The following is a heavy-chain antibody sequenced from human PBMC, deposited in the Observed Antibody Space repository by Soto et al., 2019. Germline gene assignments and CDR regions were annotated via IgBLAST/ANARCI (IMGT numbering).Heavy chain of an antibody. CDR3: ARGIAAAGLNWFDP. J-gene: IGHJ5*02. CDR1: GGSISSYY. Sequence: SETLSLTCTVSGGSISSYYWSWIRQPPGKGLEWIGYIYYSGSTNYNPSLKSRVTISVDTSKNQFSLKLSSVTAADTAVYYCARGIAAAGLNWFDPWGQGTLVT. V-gene: IGHV4-59*01. D-gene: IGHD6-13*01. CDR2: IYYSGST.